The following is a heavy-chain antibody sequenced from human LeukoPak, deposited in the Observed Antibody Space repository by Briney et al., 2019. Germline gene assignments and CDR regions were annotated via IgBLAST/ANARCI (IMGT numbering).Heavy chain of an antibody. CDR2: ISGGGGST. CDR1: EFTFSNYA. D-gene: IGHD1-14*01. J-gene: IGHJ5*02. CDR3: AKGSGINHYHWIDP. V-gene: IGHV3-23*01. Sequence: GGSLRLSCAASEFTFSNYAMNWVRQAPGKGLEWVSGISGGGGSTYYADFVKGRFTISKDNSKNTLYLQMDSLRAEDTALYYCAKGSGINHYHWIDPWGQGTLVTVSS.